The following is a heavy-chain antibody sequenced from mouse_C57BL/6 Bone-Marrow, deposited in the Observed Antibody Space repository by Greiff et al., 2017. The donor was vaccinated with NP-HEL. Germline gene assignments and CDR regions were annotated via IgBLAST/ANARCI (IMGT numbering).Heavy chain of an antibody. CDR1: GFSFNTYA. CDR2: IRSKSNNYAT. Sequence: EVQLVESGGGLVQPKGSLKLSCAASGFSFNTYAMNWVRQAPGKGLEWVARIRSKSNNYATFYADSVKDRFTISRDDSESMLYLQMNNLKTEDTAMYYCVIHGLGGFAYWGQGTLVTVSA. CDR3: VIHGLGGFAY. V-gene: IGHV10-1*01. J-gene: IGHJ3*01.